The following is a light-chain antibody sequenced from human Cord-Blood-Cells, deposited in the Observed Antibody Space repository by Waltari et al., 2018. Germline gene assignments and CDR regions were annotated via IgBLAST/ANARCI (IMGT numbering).Light chain of an antibody. V-gene: IGKV3-20*01. CDR3: QQYGSSRT. CDR2: GAS. CDR1: PSVSSSY. J-gene: IGKJ1*01. Sequence: EIVLTQSPGTLSLYSGERATLTCRASPSVSSSYSAWYQQKPGEAPRLLIYGASSRATGIPDRFSGSGYGTDFTLTISRLEPEDFAVYYCQQYGSSRTFGQGTKVEI.